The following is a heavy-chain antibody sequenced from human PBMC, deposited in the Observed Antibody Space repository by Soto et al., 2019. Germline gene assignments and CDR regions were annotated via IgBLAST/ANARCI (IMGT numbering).Heavy chain of an antibody. Sequence: GGSLRLSCAASGFTFSSYSMNWVRQAPGKGLEWVSSISSSSSYIYYADSVKGRFTISRDNAKNSLYLQMNGLRAEDTAVYYCYLRFLEWLFPHHSGQGPHVTVSS. V-gene: IGHV3-21*01. CDR1: GFTFSSYS. CDR3: YLRFLEWLFPHH. CDR2: ISSSSSYI. D-gene: IGHD3-3*01. J-gene: IGHJ5*02.